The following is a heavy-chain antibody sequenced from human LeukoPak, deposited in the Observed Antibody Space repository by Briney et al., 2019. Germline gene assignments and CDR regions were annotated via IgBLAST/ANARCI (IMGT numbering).Heavy chain of an antibody. J-gene: IGHJ2*01. Sequence: PSETLSLTCTVSGGSISRYSWSWIRQSPGEGLEWIGQIYYSGSTNYNPSLKSRVTISVDTSKNQFSLKLSSVTAADTAVYYCARDKSYYDSSGYFWYFDLWGRGTLVTVSS. CDR1: GGSISRYS. CDR3: ARDKSYYDSSGYFWYFDL. D-gene: IGHD3-22*01. CDR2: IYYSGST. V-gene: IGHV4-59*01.